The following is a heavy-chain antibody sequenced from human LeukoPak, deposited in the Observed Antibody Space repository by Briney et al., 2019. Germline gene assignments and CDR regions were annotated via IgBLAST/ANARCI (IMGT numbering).Heavy chain of an antibody. Sequence: ASVKVSCKAFGYTFTSNYMHWVRQAPGQGPEWMGVISPSGGSTTYAQKFQGRVTLTRDMSTSTDYLELSSLRSEDTAVYYCARDNSVRDGTWWFNPWGQGTLVTVSS. V-gene: IGHV1-46*01. J-gene: IGHJ5*02. CDR2: ISPSGGST. CDR1: GYTFTSNY. D-gene: IGHD1-1*01. CDR3: ARDNSVRDGTWWFNP.